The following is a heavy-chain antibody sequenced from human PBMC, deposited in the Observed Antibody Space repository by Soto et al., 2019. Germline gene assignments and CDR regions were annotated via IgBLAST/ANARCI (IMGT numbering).Heavy chain of an antibody. J-gene: IGHJ4*02. CDR1: GGSISSYY. V-gene: IGHV4-59*08. CDR2: IYYSGST. Sequence: SETLSLTCTVSGGSISSYYWSWIRQPPGKGLEWIWYIYYSGSTNYNPSLKSRVTISVDTSKNQFSLKLSSVTAADTAVYYCAGGYSGYEGIDYWGQGTLVTVSS. D-gene: IGHD5-12*01. CDR3: AGGYSGYEGIDY.